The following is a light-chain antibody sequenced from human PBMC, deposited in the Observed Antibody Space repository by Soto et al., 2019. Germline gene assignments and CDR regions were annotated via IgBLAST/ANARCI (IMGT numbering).Light chain of an antibody. CDR2: EVT. V-gene: IGLV2-8*01. CDR3: SSFAGRHNLV. J-gene: IGLJ1*01. CDR1: SSDVGGYNY. Sequence: QSVLTQPPSASGSPGQSVTISCTGTSSDVGGYNYVSWYQHHPGKAPKLIIFEVTKRPSGVPDRFSGSKSGNTASLTVSGLQAEDEADYHCSSFAGRHNLVLGKGTKLT.